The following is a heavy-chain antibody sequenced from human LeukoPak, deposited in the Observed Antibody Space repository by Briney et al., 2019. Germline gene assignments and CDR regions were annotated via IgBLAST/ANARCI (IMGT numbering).Heavy chain of an antibody. V-gene: IGHV4-34*01. CDR3: ARQGELEVFDY. Sequence: NPSETLSLTCAVYGGSFSGYYWGWIRQPPGKGLEWIGNTYYTGDTYYNPSLKSRVTMSEDTSKNRFSLKLRYVTAADTAVYYCARQGELEVFDYWGQGTLVTVSS. CDR1: GGSFSGYY. J-gene: IGHJ4*02. CDR2: TYYTGDT. D-gene: IGHD1-1*01.